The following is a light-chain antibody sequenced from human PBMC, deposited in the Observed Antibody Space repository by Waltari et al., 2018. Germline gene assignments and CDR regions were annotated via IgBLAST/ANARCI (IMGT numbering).Light chain of an antibody. CDR1: QDIGNY. J-gene: IGKJ2*01. CDR3: QQYLSLPYT. Sequence: QMTQSPSSLSASVGDKVTITCQASQDIGNYLNWYQQKPGKAPNLLIHAASNLEGGVPSRFSGRGSGTHFSFTISSLQPGDFATYYCQQYLSLPYTFGQGTILDI. CDR2: AAS. V-gene: IGKV1-33*01.